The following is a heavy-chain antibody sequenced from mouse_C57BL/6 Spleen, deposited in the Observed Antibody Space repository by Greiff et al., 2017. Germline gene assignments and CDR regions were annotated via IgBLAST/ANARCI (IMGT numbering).Heavy chain of an antibody. CDR3: ARGDYYDSSYGYWYFDV. J-gene: IGHJ1*03. Sequence: QVQLQQSGAELVKPGASVKMSCKASGYTFTSYWITWVKQRPGQGLEWIGDIYPGSGSTNSNEKFKSKATLTVDTSSSTAYMQLSSLTSEDSAVYYCARGDYYDSSYGYWYFDVWGTGTTVTV. CDR2: IYPGSGST. D-gene: IGHD1-1*01. CDR1: GYTFTSYW. V-gene: IGHV1-55*01.